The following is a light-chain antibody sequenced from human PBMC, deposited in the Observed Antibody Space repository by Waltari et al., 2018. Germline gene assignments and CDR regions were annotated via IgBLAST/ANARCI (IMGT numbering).Light chain of an antibody. J-gene: IGKJ3*01. V-gene: IGKV1-33*01. CDR3: QRYDNLPIFA. CDR1: QDITNY. Sequence: DIQLTQSPSSLSASVGDRVTITCLASQDITNYLNWYQQKPGKAPKLLIHDASNLETGGPSRFSGIQSRPVFTFTISSLQPEDVATYYCQRYDNLPIFAFGPGTKVDIK. CDR2: DAS.